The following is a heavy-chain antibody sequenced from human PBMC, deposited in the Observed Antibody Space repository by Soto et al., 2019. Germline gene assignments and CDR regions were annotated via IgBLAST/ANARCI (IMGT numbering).Heavy chain of an antibody. D-gene: IGHD3-10*01. CDR3: AAELGFGKLSVV. CDR2: IIPLLGTT. J-gene: IGHJ6*02. V-gene: IGHV1-69*01. Sequence: QVQVVQSGVEVRRPGSSVKVSCKASGDTFKNCVISWVRQAPGQGLEWMGGIIPLLGTTDFAQRFQGRLTITTDESTTTAYMELSRLRSEDTATYYGAAELGFGKLSVVWGQGTTVIVSS. CDR1: GDTFKNCV.